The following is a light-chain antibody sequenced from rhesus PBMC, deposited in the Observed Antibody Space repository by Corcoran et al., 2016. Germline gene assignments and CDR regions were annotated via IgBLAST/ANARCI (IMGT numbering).Light chain of an antibody. J-gene: IGKJ2*01. CDR1: QGISNA. Sequence: DIQMSQSPSSLSASVGDKVTITCRASQGISNALAWYQQKPGKAPKLLIYAASSLESGVPSRFSGRRSGTDVTLTIRSLQPEDFATYYCQQGYSTPYSFGQGTKVEIK. CDR3: QQGYSTPYS. V-gene: IGKV1-33*02. CDR2: AAS.